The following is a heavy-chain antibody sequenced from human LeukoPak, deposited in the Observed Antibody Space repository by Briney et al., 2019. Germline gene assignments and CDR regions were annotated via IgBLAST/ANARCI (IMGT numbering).Heavy chain of an antibody. Sequence: GGSLRLSCAASVFSFPGSWMTWVPQVPGKGLEWVANMDPSGTQKRYVDSVRGRFTISKDNSGTSFYLEMSSLTVDDTAIYYCAILTSNNNWGQGTLVTVSS. V-gene: IGHV3-7*01. J-gene: IGHJ4*02. D-gene: IGHD1/OR15-1a*01. CDR1: VFSFPGSW. CDR2: MDPSGTQK. CDR3: AILTSNNN.